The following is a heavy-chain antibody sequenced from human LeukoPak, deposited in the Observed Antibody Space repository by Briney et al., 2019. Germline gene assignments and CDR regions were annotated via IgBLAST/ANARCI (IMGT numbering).Heavy chain of an antibody. CDR2: VHYSGST. CDR3: ARLSIVGARAFDY. V-gene: IGHV4-59*08. Sequence: SETLSLTCTVSDGSISGYYWSWIRQPPGKALEWIGYVHYSGSTNYSPSLKSRLTISVDTSKNHFSLKLSSVTAADTAVYYCARLSIVGARAFDYWGQGTLVTVSS. J-gene: IGHJ4*02. CDR1: DGSISGYY. D-gene: IGHD1-26*01.